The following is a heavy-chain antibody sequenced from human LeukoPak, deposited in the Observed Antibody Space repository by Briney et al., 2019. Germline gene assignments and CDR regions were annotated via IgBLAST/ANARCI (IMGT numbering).Heavy chain of an antibody. V-gene: IGHV3-64D*09. CDR3: VTRGTTVVTPGY. CDR1: GLTFSSFA. D-gene: IGHD4-23*01. CDR2: ISSNGVTT. J-gene: IGHJ4*02. Sequence: QPGGSLRLSCSASGLTFSSFALNWVRQAPGKGLEYVSAISSNGVTTYYADSVKGRFTISRDNSKNTLYLQMSSLRAEDTAVYYCVTRGTTVVTPGYWGQGTLVSVSS.